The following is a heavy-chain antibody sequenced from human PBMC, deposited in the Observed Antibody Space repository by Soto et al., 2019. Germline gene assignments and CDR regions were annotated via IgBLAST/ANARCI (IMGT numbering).Heavy chain of an antibody. CDR2: VSYDGTKT. J-gene: IGHJ4*02. CDR1: GFTFKNYG. D-gene: IGHD1-26*01. Sequence: GGSLRPSCVGSGFTFKNYGMHWVRQAPGKGLEWLAVVSYDGTKTMYTDSVKGRISISRDNARNTLFLQMDSLTAEDTALYYCARELRSYSGAYSDHWGQGTPVTVSS. CDR3: ARELRSYSGAYSDH. V-gene: IGHV3-30*03.